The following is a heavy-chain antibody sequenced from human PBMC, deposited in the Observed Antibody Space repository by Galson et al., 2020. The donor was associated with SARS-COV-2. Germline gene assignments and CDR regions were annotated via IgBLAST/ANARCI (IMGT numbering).Heavy chain of an antibody. CDR2: IHSTGNT. V-gene: IGHV4-30-4*01. Sequence: SETLSLTCTVSGDSISNDDFYWSWIRQTPGTGLKWIGDIHSTGNTYYNPSLMSRGTMSVDTSKNQFSLRLTSVTAADTAVYFCARTSSTATREYYFDYWGQGTLVSVSS. CDR1: GDSISNDDFY. CDR3: ARTSSTATREYYFDY. J-gene: IGHJ4*02. D-gene: IGHD4-17*01.